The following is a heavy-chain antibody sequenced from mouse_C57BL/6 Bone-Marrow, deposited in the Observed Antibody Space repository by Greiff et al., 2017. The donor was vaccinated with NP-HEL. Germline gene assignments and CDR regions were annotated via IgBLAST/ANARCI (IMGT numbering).Heavy chain of an antibody. Sequence: VQLQQSGTVLARPGASVKMSCKTSGYTFTSYWMHWVKQRPGQGLEWIGAIYPGNSDTSYNQKFKGKATLTAVTSASTAYMELSSLTNEDSAVYYCTALRGYAMDYWGQGTSVTVSS. J-gene: IGHJ4*01. CDR3: TALRGYAMDY. CDR1: GYTFTSYW. CDR2: IYPGNSDT. V-gene: IGHV1-5*01.